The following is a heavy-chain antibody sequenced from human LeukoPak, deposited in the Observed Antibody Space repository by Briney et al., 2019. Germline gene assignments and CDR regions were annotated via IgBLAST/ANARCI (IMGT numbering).Heavy chain of an antibody. D-gene: IGHD4-23*01. CDR1: GFSFNTYA. J-gene: IGHJ4*02. Sequence: GGSLRLSCAASGFSFNTYAMNWVRQAAGKGLEWVSTISGSGSGSTTHYADSVKGRFTISRDNSKKILYLQMNSLRAEDTAMYYCAKDGRWDSWVQGILVTVSS. V-gene: IGHV3-23*01. CDR3: AKDGRWDS. CDR2: ISGSGSGSTT.